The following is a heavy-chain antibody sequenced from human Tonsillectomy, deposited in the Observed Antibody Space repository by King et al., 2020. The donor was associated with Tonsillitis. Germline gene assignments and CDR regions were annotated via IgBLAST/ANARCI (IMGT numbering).Heavy chain of an antibody. CDR3: ARDTAVAELGAYYFDY. V-gene: IGHV1-69*01. CDR1: GVTFSSYA. CDR2: IIPIFGTA. D-gene: IGHD6-19*01. Sequence: VQLVQSGAEVKKPGSSVKVSCKASGVTFSSYAISWVRQAPGQGLEWMGGIIPIFGTANYAQKFQGRVTITADESTSTAYMELSSLRSEDTAVYYCARDTAVAELGAYYFDYWGQGTLVTVSS. J-gene: IGHJ4*02.